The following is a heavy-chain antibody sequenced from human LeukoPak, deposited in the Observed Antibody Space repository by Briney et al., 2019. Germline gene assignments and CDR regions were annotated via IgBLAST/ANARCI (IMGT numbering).Heavy chain of an antibody. V-gene: IGHV4-30-2*01. CDR2: IYHSGST. Sequence: SGTLSLTCAVSGGSISSGGYSWSWIRQPPGKGLEWIGYIYHSGSTYYNPSLESRVTISVDRSKNQFSLKLSSVTAADTAVYYCARDMRYCSSTSCTNWFDPWGQGTLVTVSS. CDR3: ARDMRYCSSTSCTNWFDP. J-gene: IGHJ5*02. D-gene: IGHD2-2*01. CDR1: GGSISSGGYS.